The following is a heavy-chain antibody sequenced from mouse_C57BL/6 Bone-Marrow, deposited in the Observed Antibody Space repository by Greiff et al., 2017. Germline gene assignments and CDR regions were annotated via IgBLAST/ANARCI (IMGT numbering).Heavy chain of an antibody. V-gene: IGHV1-18*01. Sequence: EVQLVESGPELVKPGASVKIPCKASGYTFTDYNMDWVKQSHGKSLEWIGDINPNNGGTIYNQKFKGKATLTVDKSSSTAYMELRSLTSEDTAVYYCASHNWDSGDPYWYFDVWGTGTTVTVSS. CDR3: ASHNWDSGDPYWYFDV. CDR1: GYTFTDYN. CDR2: INPNNGGT. D-gene: IGHD4-1*01. J-gene: IGHJ1*03.